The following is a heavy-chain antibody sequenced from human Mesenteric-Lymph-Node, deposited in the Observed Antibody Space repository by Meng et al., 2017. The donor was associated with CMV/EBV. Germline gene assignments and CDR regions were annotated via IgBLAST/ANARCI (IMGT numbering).Heavy chain of an antibody. J-gene: IGHJ5*02. CDR1: FSLCARCWV. V-gene: IGHV2-5*02. Sequence: FSLCARCWVVGCLRQPPDKALYWLSLIYCDADTHSIPSLYNIPTITKDTSINQVVLRMTNMDPVDTATYYGARRRLFRANEYWFDAWGQGTLVTVSS. CDR2: IYCDADT. D-gene: IGHD2/OR15-2a*01. CDR3: ARRRLFRANEYWFDA.